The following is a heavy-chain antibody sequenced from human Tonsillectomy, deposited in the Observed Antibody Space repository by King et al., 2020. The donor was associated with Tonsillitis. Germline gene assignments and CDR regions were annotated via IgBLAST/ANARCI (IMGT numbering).Heavy chain of an antibody. D-gene: IGHD3-16*01. CDR2: VGTGSSSF. CDR3: AIAYTAGWPYFGH. V-gene: IGHV3-23*03. Sequence: VQLVESGGNLVQPGGSLRLSCATSGFTFSDTAMSWVRQAPGKGLEWVSLVGTGSSSFYYADSVKGRFTISRDNSKKTLYLQMNNLRAEDTAVYYCAIAYTAGWPYFGHWGQGTLVTVSP. J-gene: IGHJ4*02. CDR1: GFTFSDTA.